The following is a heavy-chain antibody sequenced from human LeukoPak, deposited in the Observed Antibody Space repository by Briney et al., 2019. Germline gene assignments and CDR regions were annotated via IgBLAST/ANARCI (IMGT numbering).Heavy chain of an antibody. CDR1: GGSFSGYY. J-gene: IGHJ5*02. Sequence: SETLSLTCAVYGGSFSGYYWSWIRQPPGKGLEWIGEINHSGSTNYNPSLKSRVTIPVDTSKNQFSLKLSSVTAADTAVYYCARGPYSSSWYWFDPWGQGTLVTVSS. D-gene: IGHD6-13*01. CDR3: ARGPYSSSWYWFDP. CDR2: INHSGST. V-gene: IGHV4-34*01.